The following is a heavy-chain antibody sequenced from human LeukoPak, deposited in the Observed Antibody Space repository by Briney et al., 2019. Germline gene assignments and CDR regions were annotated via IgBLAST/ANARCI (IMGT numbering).Heavy chain of an antibody. V-gene: IGHV3-23*01. CDR3: ARESRESKLANYFYDSSGFSNIDY. CDR2: INVSGDNT. J-gene: IGHJ4*02. CDR1: GFTFNSYA. D-gene: IGHD3-22*01. Sequence: GESLRLSCAASGFTFNSYAMSWVRQAPGKGLEWVSTINVSGDNTYYADSVKGRFTISRDNSKSTLYLQVSSLTAEDTAVYYCARESRESKLANYFYDSSGFSNIDYWGQGTLVTVSS.